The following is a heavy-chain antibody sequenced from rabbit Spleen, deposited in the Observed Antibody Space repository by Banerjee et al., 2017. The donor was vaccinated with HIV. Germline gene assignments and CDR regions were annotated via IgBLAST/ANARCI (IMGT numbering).Heavy chain of an antibody. CDR1: GFSFSSGDY. V-gene: IGHV1S45*01. Sequence: QEQLEESGGGLVKPEGSLTLTCTASGFSFSSGDYMCWVRQAPGKGLEWIACIYTGSSGSTYYASWATGRFTCSKTSSTTVTLQMTSLTAADTATYFCARDTGSSFSSYGMDLWGQGTLVTVS. D-gene: IGHD8-1*01. CDR2: IYTGSSGST. CDR3: ARDTGSSFSSYGMDL. J-gene: IGHJ6*01.